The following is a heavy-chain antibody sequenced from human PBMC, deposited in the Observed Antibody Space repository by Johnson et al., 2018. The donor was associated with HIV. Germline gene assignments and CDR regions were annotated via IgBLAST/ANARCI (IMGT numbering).Heavy chain of an antibody. CDR3: ARDSTPWGGDHVGYAFDI. Sequence: QLVESGGGVVQPGRSLRLSCAASGFTFSSYAMHWVRQAPGKGLEWVAVISYDGSNKYYADSVKGRFTISRDNSKNTLYLQMNSLRAEDTAVYYCARDSTPWGGDHVGYAFDIWGRGTMVTVSS. CDR2: ISYDGSNK. V-gene: IGHV3-30*04. CDR1: GFTFSSYA. J-gene: IGHJ3*02. D-gene: IGHD4-17*01.